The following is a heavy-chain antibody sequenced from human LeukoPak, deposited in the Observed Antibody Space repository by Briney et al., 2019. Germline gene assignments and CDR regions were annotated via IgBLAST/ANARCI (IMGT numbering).Heavy chain of an antibody. V-gene: IGHV3-21*01. D-gene: IGHD1-1*01. CDR3: ARVEATTGRNYHYYYMDV. CDR2: INSGSTYM. J-gene: IGHJ6*03. Sequence: GGSLRLSCGASGFYFSSYSMNWVRQAPGKGLEWVSSINSGSTYMYYADSVKGRFTISRDNAKNSLHLQMYSLRAEDTAEYFCARVEATTGRNYHYYYMDVWGKGTTVTVSS. CDR1: GFYFSSYS.